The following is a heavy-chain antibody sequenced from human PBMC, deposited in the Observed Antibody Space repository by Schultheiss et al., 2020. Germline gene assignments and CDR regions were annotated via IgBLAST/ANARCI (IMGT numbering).Heavy chain of an antibody. CDR1: GFTFSTYS. CDR2: ISSSSSTI. V-gene: IGHV3-48*02. CDR3: ARGRT. Sequence: GESLKISCAAAGFTFSTYSMNWVRQAPGKGLEWVSYISSSSSTIYYADSVKGRFTISRDNAKNSLYLQMNSLRDEDTAVYYCARGRTWGQGTLVTVSS. J-gene: IGHJ5*02.